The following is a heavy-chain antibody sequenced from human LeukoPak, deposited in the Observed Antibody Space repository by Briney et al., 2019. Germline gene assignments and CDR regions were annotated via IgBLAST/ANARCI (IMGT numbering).Heavy chain of an antibody. CDR3: AELGITMIGGV. J-gene: IGHJ6*04. CDR2: ISRGSSAI. V-gene: IGHV3-48*01. Sequence: PGGSLRLSCAASGFNFSTYSMNWVRQAPGKGLEWVSYISRGSSAIYYADSVKGRFTISRDNAKNSLYLQMNSLRAEDTAVYYCAELGITMIGGVWGKGTTVTISS. CDR1: GFNFSTYS. D-gene: IGHD3-10*02.